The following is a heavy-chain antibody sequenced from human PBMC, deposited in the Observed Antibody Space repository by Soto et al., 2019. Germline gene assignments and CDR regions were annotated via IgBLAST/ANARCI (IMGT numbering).Heavy chain of an antibody. CDR3: ARGGSSDWQVAFDF. D-gene: IGHD6-19*01. V-gene: IGHV4-34*01. CDR1: GGSFSGYF. J-gene: IGHJ3*01. CDR2: VNHNGRN. Sequence: GTLSLTCDVYGGSFSGYFWNWIRQSPGKGLEWIGKVNHNGRNNYNPSLKSRVTISLDMSKKQISLKLTSVTAADTAVYYCARGGSSDWQVAFDFWGQGTMVTVSS.